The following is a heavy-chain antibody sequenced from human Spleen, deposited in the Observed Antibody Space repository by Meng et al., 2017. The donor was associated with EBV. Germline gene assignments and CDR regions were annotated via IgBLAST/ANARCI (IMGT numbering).Heavy chain of an antibody. CDR3: ARDHRVAAAGTQSWFDP. J-gene: IGHJ5*02. CDR2: ISAYNGNT. V-gene: IGHV1-18*01. D-gene: IGHD6-13*01. CDR1: GYTFTSYG. Sequence: QFQLVQSGAGVKKPGASVKVSCKASGYTFTSYGISWVRQAPGQGLEWMGWISAYNGNTNYAQKLQGRVTMTTDTSTSTAYMELRSLRSDDTAVYYCARDHRVAAAGTQSWFDPWGQGTLVTVSS.